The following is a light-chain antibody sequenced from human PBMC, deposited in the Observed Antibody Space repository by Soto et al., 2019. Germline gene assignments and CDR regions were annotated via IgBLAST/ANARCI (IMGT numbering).Light chain of an antibody. CDR3: QQYNSWTLIS. J-gene: IGKJ5*01. CDR2: AAS. CDR1: QSISGN. Sequence: ELMMMQSPATLSVSPGERATLSCRASQSISGNIAWYQQKPGQAPRLLIYAASIRASGIPARFSGTGFGREFTLSISSLQSEDSAVYYCQQYNSWTLISFGQGTRLEIK. V-gene: IGKV3-15*01.